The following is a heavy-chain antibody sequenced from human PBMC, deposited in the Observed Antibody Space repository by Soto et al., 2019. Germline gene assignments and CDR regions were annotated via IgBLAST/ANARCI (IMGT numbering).Heavy chain of an antibody. CDR2: IIPLHNTS. Sequence: QVQLLQSGAEVKKPGSSVKVSCKVSGGAFTNYALNWVRHGPGQGLEWLGGIIPLHNTSNYALKFLGRVTVTADNSSTTVYMELHSMTSDDTATYYCASWSNWNPLYYDGLDVWGQGTTVTVSS. CDR3: ASWSNWNPLYYDGLDV. J-gene: IGHJ6*02. D-gene: IGHD1-20*01. V-gene: IGHV1-69*06. CDR1: GGAFTNYA.